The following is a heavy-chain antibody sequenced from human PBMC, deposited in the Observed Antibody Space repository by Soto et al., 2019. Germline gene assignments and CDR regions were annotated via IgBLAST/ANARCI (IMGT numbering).Heavy chain of an antibody. CDR2: ISTSSSTI. CDR1: GFTFSSYS. V-gene: IGHV3-48*01. Sequence: EVQLVESGGGLVQPGGSLRLSCEASGFTFSSYSMNWVRQAPGKGLEWVSYISTSSSTIYYADCVKGRFTISRDNAKNSLYLQMNSLRAEDTAVYYCARDLWGVGVPGPWGQGTLVTVSS. CDR3: ARDLWGVGVPGP. D-gene: IGHD3-16*01. J-gene: IGHJ5*02.